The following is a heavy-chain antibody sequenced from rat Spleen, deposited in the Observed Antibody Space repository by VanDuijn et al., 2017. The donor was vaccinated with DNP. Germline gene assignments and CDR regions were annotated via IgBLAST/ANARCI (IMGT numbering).Heavy chain of an antibody. Sequence: EVLLVESDGGLVQPGRSLKLSCAVSGFTFSDYYMAWVRQTPTKGLEWVSSINTDGGSTYYPDSVKGRFTTSRDNAENTVYLQMNSLRSEDTATYYCAKGTAEDWGQGVMVTVSS. J-gene: IGHJ2*01. CDR2: INTDGGST. D-gene: IGHD1-11*01. V-gene: IGHV5-25*01. CDR1: GFTFSDYY. CDR3: AKGTAED.